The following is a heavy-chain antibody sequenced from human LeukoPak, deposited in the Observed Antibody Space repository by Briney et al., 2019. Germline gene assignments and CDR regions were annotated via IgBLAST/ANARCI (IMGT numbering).Heavy chain of an antibody. CDR2: MNPNSGNT. CDR3: ARSLARWLQFLGGY. V-gene: IGHV1-8*01. Sequence: ASVKVSCKASGYTFTSYDINWVRQATGQGLEWMGWMNPNSGNTGYAQKFQGRVTMTRNTSISTAYMELSSLRSEDTAVYCCARSLARWLQFLGGYWGQGTLVTVSS. D-gene: IGHD5-24*01. J-gene: IGHJ4*02. CDR1: GYTFTSYD.